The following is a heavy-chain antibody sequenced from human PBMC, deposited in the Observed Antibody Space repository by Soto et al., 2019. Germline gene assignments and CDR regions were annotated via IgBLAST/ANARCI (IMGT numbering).Heavy chain of an antibody. CDR2: ITDDGVGT. V-gene: IGHV3-23*01. J-gene: IGHJ4*02. CDR3: AKFKAGTYEKYHFDY. Sequence: EVQLLESGGGLVQPGGSLRLSCAASGFTFSGYAVSWVRQASGKGLVWVAGITDDGVGTYYADSVKGRFSISRDNSKNTLSLQMNGLRAEDTALYYCAKFKAGTYEKYHFDYWGQGTLVTVSS. D-gene: IGHD3-10*01. CDR1: GFTFSGYA.